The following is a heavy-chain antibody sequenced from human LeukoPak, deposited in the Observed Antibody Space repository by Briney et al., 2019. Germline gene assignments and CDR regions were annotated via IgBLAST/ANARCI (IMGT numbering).Heavy chain of an antibody. CDR3: ARWTTVTTAGAFDI. D-gene: IGHD4-17*01. CDR2: IYYSGST. J-gene: IGHJ3*02. V-gene: IGHV4-61*01. Sequence: SETLSLTCTVSGGSVSSGSYYWSWIRQPPGKGLEWIGYIYYSGSTNYNPSLKSRVTISVDTSKNQFSLKLSSVTAADTAVYYCARWTTVTTAGAFDIWGQGTMVTVPS. CDR1: GGSVSSGSYY.